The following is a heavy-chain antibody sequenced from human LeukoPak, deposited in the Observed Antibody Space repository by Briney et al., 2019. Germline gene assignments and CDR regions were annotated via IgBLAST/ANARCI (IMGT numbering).Heavy chain of an antibody. J-gene: IGHJ4*02. Sequence: SETLSLTCTVSGGSISSGSYYWSWIRQPAGKGLEWIGRIYTSGSTNYNPSFKRRVTISVDTSKNQFSLKLSSVTAADTAVYYCARSRVGATFDYWGQGTLVTVSS. CDR2: IYTSGST. V-gene: IGHV4-61*02. D-gene: IGHD1-26*01. CDR3: ARSRVGATFDY. CDR1: GGSISSGSYY.